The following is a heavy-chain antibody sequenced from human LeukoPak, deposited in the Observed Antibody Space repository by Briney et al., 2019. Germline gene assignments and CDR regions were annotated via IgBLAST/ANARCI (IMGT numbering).Heavy chain of an antibody. CDR1: GGSFSGDF. Sequence: PSETLSLTCAVYGGSFSGDFWSWIRQPPGKGLEWIGEINHSGSTNYNPSLKSRVTISVDTSKNQFSLKLSSVTAADTAVYYCARLGIAAAGTKFYYYYYYMDVWGKGTTVTISS. CDR2: INHSGST. D-gene: IGHD6-13*01. J-gene: IGHJ6*03. CDR3: ARLGIAAAGTKFYYYYYYMDV. V-gene: IGHV4-34*01.